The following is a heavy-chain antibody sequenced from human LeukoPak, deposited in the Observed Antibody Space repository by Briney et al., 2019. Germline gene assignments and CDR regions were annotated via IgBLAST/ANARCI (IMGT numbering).Heavy chain of an antibody. Sequence: SETLSLTCTVSGGSISSSSYYWGWIRQPPGKGLEWIGSIYYSGSTYYNPSLKNRVTISVDTSKNQFSLKLSSVTAADTAVYYCARRSIAAAGIVDYWGQGTLVTVSS. CDR1: GGSISSSSYY. J-gene: IGHJ4*02. V-gene: IGHV4-39*01. CDR2: IYYSGST. CDR3: ARRSIAAAGIVDY. D-gene: IGHD6-13*01.